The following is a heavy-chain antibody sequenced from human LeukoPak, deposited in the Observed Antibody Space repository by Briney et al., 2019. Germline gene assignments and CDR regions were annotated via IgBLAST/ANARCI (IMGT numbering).Heavy chain of an antibody. Sequence: ASVKVSCKASGYTFTSYGISWVRQAPGQGLEWMGWISAYNGNTNYAQKLQGRVTMTTDTSTSTAYMELRSLRSDDTAVYYCVGSFGSGWSPYYFDYWGQGTLVTVSS. CDR3: VGSFGSGWSPYYFDY. V-gene: IGHV1-18*01. D-gene: IGHD6-19*01. CDR1: GYTFTSYG. J-gene: IGHJ4*02. CDR2: ISAYNGNT.